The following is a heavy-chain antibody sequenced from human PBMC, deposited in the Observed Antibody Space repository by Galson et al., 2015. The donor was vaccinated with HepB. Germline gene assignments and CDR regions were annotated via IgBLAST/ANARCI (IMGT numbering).Heavy chain of an antibody. J-gene: IGHJ6*02. CDR2: IKSKTDGGTT. CDR1: GFTFSNAW. V-gene: IGHV3-15*07. D-gene: IGHD3-10*01. CDR3: TTDLRGDDYYYYYGMDV. Sequence: SLRLSCAASGFTFSNAWMNWVRQAPGKGLEWVGRIKSKTDGGTTDYAAPVKGRFTISRDDSKNTLYLQMNSLKTEDTAVYYCTTDLRGDDYYYYYGMDVWGQGTTVTVSS.